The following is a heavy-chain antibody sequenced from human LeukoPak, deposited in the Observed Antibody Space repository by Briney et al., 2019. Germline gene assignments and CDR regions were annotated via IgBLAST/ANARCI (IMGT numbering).Heavy chain of an antibody. V-gene: IGHV3-21*01. Sequence: PGGSLRLSCAASGFTFSSYSMNWVRQAPGKGLEWVSSISSSSSYIYYADSVKGRFTISRDNAKNSLYLQMNSLRAEDTAVYYCARGAHSYYYYGMDVWGQGTTVTVSS. CDR3: ARGAHSYYYYGMDV. CDR2: ISSSSSYI. D-gene: IGHD1-26*01. CDR1: GFTFSSYS. J-gene: IGHJ6*02.